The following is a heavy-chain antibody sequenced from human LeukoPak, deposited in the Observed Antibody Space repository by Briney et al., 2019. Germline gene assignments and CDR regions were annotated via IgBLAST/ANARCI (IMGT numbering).Heavy chain of an antibody. D-gene: IGHD5-18*01. CDR1: GFKFNSHS. CDR2: ISTSSSYR. J-gene: IGHJ4*02. CDR3: TKDSVAMVTTSDY. V-gene: IGHV3-21*04. Sequence: GGSLRLSCAASGFKFNSHSMNWVRQAPGKGLEWVSSISTSSSYRYYADSVKGRFTISRDNAKNSPYLQMNSLRPEDTALYYCTKDSVAMVTTSDYWGQGTLVTVSS.